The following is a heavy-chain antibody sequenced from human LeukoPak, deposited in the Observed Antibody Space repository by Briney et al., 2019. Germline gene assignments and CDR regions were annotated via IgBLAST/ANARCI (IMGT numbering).Heavy chain of an antibody. CDR3: AIVGAAVTTFSWFDP. D-gene: IGHD4-17*01. CDR2: IIPIFGTA. Sequence: VASVKVSCKASGGTFSSYAISWVRQAPEQGLEWMGGIIPIFGTANYAERFQGRVTITADESTSTAYMELSSLRSEDTAVYYCAIVGAAVTTFSWFDPWGQGTLVTVSS. J-gene: IGHJ5*02. V-gene: IGHV1-69*13. CDR1: GGTFSSYA.